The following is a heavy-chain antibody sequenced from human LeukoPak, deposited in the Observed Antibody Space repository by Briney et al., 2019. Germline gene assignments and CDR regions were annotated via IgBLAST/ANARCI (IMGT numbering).Heavy chain of an antibody. Sequence: SETLSLTCTVSGGSISSCGYYWRWIGHPPGPALEWIGSIYYSGSTYYNPSLKSRVTISVDTSKNQFSLKLSSVTAADTAVYYCARHRSKYQLLLVWFDPWGQGTLVTVSS. V-gene: IGHV4-39*01. CDR3: ARHRSKYQLLLVWFDP. J-gene: IGHJ5*02. CDR1: GGSISSCGYY. D-gene: IGHD2-2*01. CDR2: IYYSGST.